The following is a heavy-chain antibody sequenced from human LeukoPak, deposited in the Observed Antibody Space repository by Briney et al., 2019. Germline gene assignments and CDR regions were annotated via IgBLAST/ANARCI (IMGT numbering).Heavy chain of an antibody. V-gene: IGHV4-61*01. CDR2: IYYSDIT. Sequence: SETLSLTCTVSGGSVSSGSYYWSWIRQPPGKGLEWIGYIYYSDITSYNPSLKSRVTLSVDMSKNQFSLNLSSVTAADTAVYYCARVLGPMYHDAFDIWGLGTMVTVSS. CDR1: GGSVSSGSYY. J-gene: IGHJ3*02. D-gene: IGHD1-26*01. CDR3: ARVLGPMYHDAFDI.